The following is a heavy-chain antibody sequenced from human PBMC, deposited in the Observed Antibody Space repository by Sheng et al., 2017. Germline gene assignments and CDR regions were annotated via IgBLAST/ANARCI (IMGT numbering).Heavy chain of an antibody. J-gene: IGHJ4*02. Sequence: QVQLQQWGAGLLKPSETLSLTCAVYGGSFSGYYWSWIRQPPGKGLEWIGEINHSGSTNYNPSLKSRVTISVDTSKNQFSLKLSSVTAADTAVYYCARGDSGDSSGYQDYWGQGTLVTVSS. CDR2: INHSGST. D-gene: IGHD3-22*01. CDR3: ARGDSGDSSGYQDY. CDR1: GGSFSGYY. V-gene: IGHV4-34*01.